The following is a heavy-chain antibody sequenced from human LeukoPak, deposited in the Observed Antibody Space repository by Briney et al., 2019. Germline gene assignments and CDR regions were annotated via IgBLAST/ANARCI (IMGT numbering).Heavy chain of an antibody. CDR1: GFIFSSYE. J-gene: IGHJ3*02. Sequence: GGSLRLSCAASGFIFSSYEMNWVRQAPGKGLEWISYISNGGSTIYYADFVKGRFTISRDNARTSLYLQMDSLRAEDTAIYYYARAWDADWLKVGGAFDIWGQGTKVTVSS. CDR2: ISNGGSTI. CDR3: ARAWDADWLKVGGAFDI. V-gene: IGHV3-48*03. D-gene: IGHD3-9*01.